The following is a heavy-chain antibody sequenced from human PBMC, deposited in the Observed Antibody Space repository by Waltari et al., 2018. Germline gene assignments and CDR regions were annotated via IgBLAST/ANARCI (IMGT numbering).Heavy chain of an antibody. CDR1: GFTFSSYA. CDR3: AKDGTYYDFWSGYRRGDAFDI. CDR2: ISGSGGST. D-gene: IGHD3-3*01. Sequence: EVQLLESGGGLVQPGGSLRLSCAASGFTFSSYAMSWVRQAPGKGLEWVSAISGSGGSTYYADSVKGRFTISRDNSKNTLYLQMNSLRVEDTAVYYCAKDGTYYDFWSGYRRGDAFDIWGQGTMVTVSS. V-gene: IGHV3-23*01. J-gene: IGHJ3*02.